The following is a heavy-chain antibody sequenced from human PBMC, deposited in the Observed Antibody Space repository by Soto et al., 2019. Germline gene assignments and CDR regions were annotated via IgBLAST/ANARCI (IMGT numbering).Heavy chain of an antibody. D-gene: IGHD4-17*01. Sequence: SETLSLTCTVSGGSISSSSYYWGWIRQPPGKGLEWIGSIYYSGSTYYNPSLKSRVTISVDTSKNQFSLKLSSVTAADTAVYYCARLQGDYFTEYFQHWGQGTLVTVSS. CDR1: GGSISSSSYY. CDR3: ARLQGDYFTEYFQH. CDR2: IYYSGST. J-gene: IGHJ1*01. V-gene: IGHV4-39*01.